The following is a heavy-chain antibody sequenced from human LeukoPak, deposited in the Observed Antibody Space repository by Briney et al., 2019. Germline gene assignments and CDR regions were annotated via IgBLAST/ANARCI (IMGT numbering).Heavy chain of an antibody. V-gene: IGHV3-74*01. CDR2: INSDGSST. Sequence: GGSLRLSCAASGFTFSSYWMHWVRQAPGKGLVWVSRINSDGSSTSYADSVKGRFTISRDNAKNTLYLQMNRLRAEDTAVYYCARACPESSGWHYYYYGMDVWGQGTTVTVSS. CDR1: GFTFSSYW. D-gene: IGHD6-19*01. J-gene: IGHJ6*02. CDR3: ARACPESSGWHYYYYGMDV.